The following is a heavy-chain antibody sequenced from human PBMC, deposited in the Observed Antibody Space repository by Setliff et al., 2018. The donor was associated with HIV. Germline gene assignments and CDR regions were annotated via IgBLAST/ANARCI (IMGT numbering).Heavy chain of an antibody. Sequence: SVKVSCKASGGTFSNYGMSWVRQAPGQGLEWMGGIIPISGTANYEQKFQGRVTITTEESTRTAYMELSGLRSEDTAVYYCARGMDYYDTSGYYQYYFDYWGQGTLVTVSS. CDR3: ARGMDYYDTSGYYQYYFDY. CDR1: GGTFSNYG. D-gene: IGHD3-22*01. CDR2: IIPISGTA. V-gene: IGHV1-69*05. J-gene: IGHJ4*02.